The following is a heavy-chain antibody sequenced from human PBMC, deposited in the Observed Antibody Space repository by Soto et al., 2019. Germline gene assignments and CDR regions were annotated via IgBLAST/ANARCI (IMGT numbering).Heavy chain of an antibody. CDR2: IYYSGST. D-gene: IGHD3-10*01. J-gene: IGHJ6*02. Sequence: SETLSLTCTVSGGSISSSSYYWGWIRQPPGKGLEWIGSIYYSGSTYYNPSLKSRVTISVDTSKNQFSLKLSSVTAADTAVYYCARYLYGLGNYGMDVWGQGTTVTVSS. CDR3: ARYLYGLGNYGMDV. V-gene: IGHV4-39*01. CDR1: GGSISSSSYY.